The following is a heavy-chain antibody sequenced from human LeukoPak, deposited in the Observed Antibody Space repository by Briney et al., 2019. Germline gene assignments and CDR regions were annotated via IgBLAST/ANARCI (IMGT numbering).Heavy chain of an antibody. CDR3: ARDRGGGSGSYRSHPYAFDI. CDR2: IRYDGSNK. V-gene: IGHV3-30*02. D-gene: IGHD3-10*01. J-gene: IGHJ3*02. CDR1: GFTFSSYG. Sequence: GGSLRLSCAASGFTFSSYGMHWVRQAPGKGLEWVAFIRYDGSNKYYADSVKGRFTISRDNSKNTLYLRMNSLRAEDTAVYYCARDRGGGSGSYRSHPYAFDIWGQGTMVTVSS.